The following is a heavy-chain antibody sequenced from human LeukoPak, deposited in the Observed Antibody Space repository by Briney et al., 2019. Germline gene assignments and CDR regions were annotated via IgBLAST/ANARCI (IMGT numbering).Heavy chain of an antibody. Sequence: GGSLRLSCAASGFTFSNAWMSWVRQAPGKGLEWVGRIKSKTDGGTTDYAAPVKGRFTISRDDSKSMMYLQMNSLKTEDTAVYYCITPLPYSAQGGQGTLVTVSS. V-gene: IGHV3-15*01. D-gene: IGHD2-21*01. J-gene: IGHJ4*02. CDR1: GFTFSNAW. CDR2: IKSKTDGGTT. CDR3: ITPLPYSAQ.